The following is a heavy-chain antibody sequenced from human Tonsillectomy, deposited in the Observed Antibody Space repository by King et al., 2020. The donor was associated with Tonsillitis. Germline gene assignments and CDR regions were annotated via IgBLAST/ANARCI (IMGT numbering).Heavy chain of an antibody. V-gene: IGHV1-69*01. D-gene: IGHD3-10*01. J-gene: IGHJ6*03. CDR1: GGTFSSYA. Sequence: QLVQSGAEVKKPGSSVKVSCKASGGTFSSYAIGWVRQAPGQGLEWMGGIIPIFGTANYAQKFQGRVTITADESTSTAYMELSSLRSEDTAVYYCARVSPNMVRGPDYYYMDVWGKGTTVTVSS. CDR2: IIPIFGTA. CDR3: ARVSPNMVRGPDYYYMDV.